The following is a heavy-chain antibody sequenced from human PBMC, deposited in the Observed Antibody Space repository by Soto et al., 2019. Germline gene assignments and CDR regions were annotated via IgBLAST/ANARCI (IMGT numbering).Heavy chain of an antibody. CDR1: GYTFTSYW. V-gene: IGHV5-51*01. J-gene: IGHJ4*02. Sequence: PXAPLKTSCKGCGYTFTSYWIVWVRQMPGKGLEWMGIIYPGDSNTRYSPSFQGQVTISAYKSIRTVYLQWSSLKASDTAMYYCARHGTGYVWGQGTLVTGSS. CDR3: ARHGTGYV. CDR2: IYPGDSNT. D-gene: IGHD5-12*01.